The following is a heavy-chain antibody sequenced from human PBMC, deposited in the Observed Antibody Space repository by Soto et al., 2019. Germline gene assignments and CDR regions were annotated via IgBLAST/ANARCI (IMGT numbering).Heavy chain of an antibody. Sequence: EVQLLESGGGLVQPGGSLRLSCAASGFTFSSYAMSWVRQAPGKGLEWVSVISGSGNSPHYADSVKGRFTISRDNSKNTLSLQMNSLRAEDTAVYYCAKELVAVVGTGCHYWGQGTLVTVSS. J-gene: IGHJ4*02. CDR1: GFTFSSYA. D-gene: IGHD6-19*01. V-gene: IGHV3-23*01. CDR2: ISGSGNSP. CDR3: AKELVAVVGTGCHY.